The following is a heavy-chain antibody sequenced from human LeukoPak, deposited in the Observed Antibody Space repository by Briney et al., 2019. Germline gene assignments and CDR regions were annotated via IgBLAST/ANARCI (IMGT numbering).Heavy chain of an antibody. CDR2: ISGPGPNT. CDR3: ARFAAGGSYYYYMDV. D-gene: IGHD3-10*01. CDR1: GFTFSSYA. J-gene: IGHJ6*03. Sequence: GGSLRLSCAASGFTFSSYAMSWVRLAPGKGLEWVSAISGPGPNTYYADSVKGRFTISRDNSKNTLYLQMSSLRADDTAVYYCARFAAGGSYYYYMDVWGKGTTVTVSS. V-gene: IGHV3-23*01.